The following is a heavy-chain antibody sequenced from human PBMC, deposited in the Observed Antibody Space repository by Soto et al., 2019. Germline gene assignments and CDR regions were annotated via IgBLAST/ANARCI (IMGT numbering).Heavy chain of an antibody. CDR2: ISYDGSNK. Sequence: GGSLRLSCAASGFTFSSYGMHWVRQAPGKGLEWVAVISYDGSNKYYADSVKGRFTISRDNSKNTLYLQMNSLRAEDTAVYYCAKGGLVNYYGMDVWGQGTTVTVSS. D-gene: IGHD3-9*01. CDR3: AKGGLVNYYGMDV. J-gene: IGHJ6*02. CDR1: GFTFSSYG. V-gene: IGHV3-30*18.